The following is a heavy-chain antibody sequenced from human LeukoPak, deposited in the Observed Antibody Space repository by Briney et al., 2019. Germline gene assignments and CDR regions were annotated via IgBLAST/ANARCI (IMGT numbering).Heavy chain of an antibody. D-gene: IGHD4-17*01. J-gene: IGHJ3*02. Sequence: SETLSLTCTVSGGSISSYCWSWIRQPPGKGLEWIGYIYYSGNTNYNPSLKSRVTISVDTSKNQFSLKLSSVTAADTAVYYCARDPDYGDYVAFDIWGQGTMVTVSS. V-gene: IGHV4-59*01. CDR3: ARDPDYGDYVAFDI. CDR1: GGSISSYC. CDR2: IYYSGNT.